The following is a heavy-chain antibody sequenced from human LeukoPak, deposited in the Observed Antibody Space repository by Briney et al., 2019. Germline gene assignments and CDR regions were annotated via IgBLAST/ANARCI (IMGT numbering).Heavy chain of an antibody. Sequence: PSETLSLTCTVSGGSVSSSSYYWGWIRQPPGKGLEWIGGFYYSDSTYYNPSLKSRVTISVDTSQNQFSLKLSSVTAADTAVYYCAGHQSDFGLDYWGQGTVVTVSS. CDR3: AGHQSDFGLDY. CDR1: GGSVSSSSYY. J-gene: IGHJ4*02. D-gene: IGHD2/OR15-2a*01. V-gene: IGHV4-39*01. CDR2: FYYSDST.